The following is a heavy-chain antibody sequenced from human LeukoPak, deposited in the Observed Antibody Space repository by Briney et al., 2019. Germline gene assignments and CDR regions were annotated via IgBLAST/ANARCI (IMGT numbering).Heavy chain of an antibody. Sequence: AASVRVSCKASGYTFFNFRIHWVRQAPGQGLEWMGSIDTNTARPTFGPDFTGRTVLSRDMSAATAYLQINRLQADDTALYFCAREYSYNYLNFFDLWGQGTQVTVSS. D-gene: IGHD5-24*01. CDR2: IDTNTARP. CDR3: AREYSYNYLNFFDL. J-gene: IGHJ4*02. CDR1: GYTFFNFR. V-gene: IGHV7-4-1*02.